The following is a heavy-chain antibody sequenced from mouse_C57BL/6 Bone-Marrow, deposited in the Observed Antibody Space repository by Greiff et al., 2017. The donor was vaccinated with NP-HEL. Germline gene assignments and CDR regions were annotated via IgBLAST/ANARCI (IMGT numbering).Heavy chain of an antibody. CDR1: GYTFTDYY. J-gene: IGHJ3*01. D-gene: IGHD2-1*01. Sequence: VQLVESGAELVRPGASVKLSCKASGYTFTDYYINWVKQRPGQGLEWIARIYPGSGNTYYNEKFKGKATLTAEKSSSTAYMQLSSLTSEDSAVYFCARSEYGNYGFAYWGQGTLVTVSA. CDR3: ARSEYGNYGFAY. CDR2: IYPGSGNT. V-gene: IGHV1-76*01.